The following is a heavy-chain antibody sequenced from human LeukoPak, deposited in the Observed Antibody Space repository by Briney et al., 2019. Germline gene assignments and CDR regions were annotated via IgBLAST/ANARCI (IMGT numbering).Heavy chain of an antibody. CDR3: AKAALGYYYGSGSLDY. CDR2: ISGSGGST. D-gene: IGHD3-10*01. Sequence: GGSLRLSCAASGFTFSSYAMSWVRQAPGKGLEWVSAISGSGGSTYYADSVKGRFTISRDNSKNTLYLQMNSLRAEDTAVYYCAKAALGYYYGSGSLDYWGQGTLVTVSS. CDR1: GFTFSSYA. V-gene: IGHV3-23*01. J-gene: IGHJ4*02.